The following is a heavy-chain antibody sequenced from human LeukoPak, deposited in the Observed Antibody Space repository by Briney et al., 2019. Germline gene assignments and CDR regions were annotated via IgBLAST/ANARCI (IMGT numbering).Heavy chain of an antibody. Sequence: ASVKVSCEASGYTFTSYAMNWVRQVPGQGLEWMGWINTNTGNPTYAQGFTGRFVFPLDTSVSTAYLQISSLKAEDTAVYYCARESHYYDSSGPSDYWGQGTLVTVSS. CDR3: ARESHYYDSSGPSDY. V-gene: IGHV7-4-1*02. CDR1: GYTFTSYA. D-gene: IGHD3-22*01. CDR2: INTNTGNP. J-gene: IGHJ4*02.